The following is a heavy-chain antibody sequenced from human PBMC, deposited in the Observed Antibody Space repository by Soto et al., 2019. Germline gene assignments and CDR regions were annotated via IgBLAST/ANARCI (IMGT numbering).Heavy chain of an antibody. Sequence: GESLKISCKGSGYSFNNYWIAWVRPMPGKGLEWMGIIYPGDSNTRYSPSFQGQVIISADKSITTAYLQWSSLKASDTAMYYCAKDLDYGGNSDLFAPWGQGTLVTVSS. D-gene: IGHD4-17*01. J-gene: IGHJ5*02. CDR1: GYSFNNYW. CDR3: AKDLDYGGNSDLFAP. V-gene: IGHV5-51*01. CDR2: IYPGDSNT.